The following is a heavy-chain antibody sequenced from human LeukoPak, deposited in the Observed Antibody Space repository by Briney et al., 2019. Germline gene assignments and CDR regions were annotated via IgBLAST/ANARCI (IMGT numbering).Heavy chain of an antibody. V-gene: IGHV1-69*05. CDR1: GGPFGSLA. CDR2: IIPLFGTP. D-gene: IGHD4-11*01. Sequence: VASVKVSCKASGGPFGSLAIYWVRQAPGQGLEWMGGIIPLFGTPDYAQKFQGRVTVTTDESTSTAYMELSSLRSDDTAVYYCARLMTTYYYFDYWGQGTLVTVSS. J-gene: IGHJ4*02. CDR3: ARLMTTYYYFDY.